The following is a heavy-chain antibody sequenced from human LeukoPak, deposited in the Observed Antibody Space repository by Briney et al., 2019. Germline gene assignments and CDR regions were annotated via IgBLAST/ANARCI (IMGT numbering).Heavy chain of an antibody. V-gene: IGHV4-59*01. CDR1: GGSISSYY. Sequence: SETLSLTCTVSGGSISSYYWSWIRQPPGKGLEWIGYMYYSGSINYNPSLKSRVTISVDTSKNQFSLRLSSVTAADTAVYYCARKTVGLTRHDFDSWGQGTMVTVSS. CDR3: ARKTVGLTRHDFDS. CDR2: MYYSGSI. D-gene: IGHD1-26*01. J-gene: IGHJ3*02.